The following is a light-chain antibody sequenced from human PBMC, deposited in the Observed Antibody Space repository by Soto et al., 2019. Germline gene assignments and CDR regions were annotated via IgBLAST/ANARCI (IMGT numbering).Light chain of an antibody. V-gene: IGLV2-18*02. Sequence: QSVLTQPPSVSGSPGQTVTISCTGTSSDVGSYNRVSWYQQSPGTAPKLMIYEVSNRPSGVPDRFSGSKSGNTASLTISGLQAEDEADYYCSSYTSSRTSVIFGGGTKLTVL. J-gene: IGLJ2*01. CDR2: EVS. CDR1: SSDVGSYNR. CDR3: SSYTSSRTSVI.